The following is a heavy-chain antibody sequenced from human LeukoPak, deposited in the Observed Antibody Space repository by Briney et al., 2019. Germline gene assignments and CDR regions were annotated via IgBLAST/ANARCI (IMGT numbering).Heavy chain of an antibody. CDR3: ARHVHDLFTYYYDSSGYYADY. V-gene: IGHV5-51*01. Sequence: RRGESLKISCKGSGYSFTSYWIGWVRQMPGKGLEWMGIIYPGDSDTRYSPSFQGQVTISADKSISTAYLQWSSLKASDTAMYYCARHVHDLFTYYYDSSGYYADYWGQGTLVTVSS. CDR1: GYSFTSYW. D-gene: IGHD3-22*01. CDR2: IYPGDSDT. J-gene: IGHJ4*02.